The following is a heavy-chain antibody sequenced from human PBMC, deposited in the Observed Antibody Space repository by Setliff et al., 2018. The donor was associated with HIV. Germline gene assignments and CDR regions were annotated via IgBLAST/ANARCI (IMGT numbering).Heavy chain of an antibody. V-gene: IGHV4-59*01. D-gene: IGHD2-15*01. Sequence: PSETLSLTCTVSGGSMSSYFWSWIRQSPGKGLEWIGYIYNSGGTNYNPSLKSRVTISLDTSKNQFSLNLTSVTAADTAVYYCARVDCSGDPDWFDPWGQGILVTVSS. CDR3: ARVDCSGDPDWFDP. CDR2: IYNSGGT. CDR1: GGSMSSYF. J-gene: IGHJ5*02.